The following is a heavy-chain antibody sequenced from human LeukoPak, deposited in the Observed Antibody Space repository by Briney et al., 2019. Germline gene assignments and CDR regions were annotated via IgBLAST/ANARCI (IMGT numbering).Heavy chain of an antibody. J-gene: IGHJ4*02. Sequence: GGSLRLSCAASGFTFDDYGMSWVRQAPGKGLEWVSGINWNSGSVGYADSVKGRFTISRDNAKNSLYLQMNSLRAEDTALYYCAKMGTGTTYFDYWGQGTLVTVSS. V-gene: IGHV3-20*04. D-gene: IGHD1-1*01. CDR2: INWNSGSV. CDR1: GFTFDDYG. CDR3: AKMGTGTTYFDY.